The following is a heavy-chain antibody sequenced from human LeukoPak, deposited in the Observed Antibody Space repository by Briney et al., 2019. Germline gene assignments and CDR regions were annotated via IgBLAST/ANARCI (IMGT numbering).Heavy chain of an antibody. J-gene: IGHJ4*02. Sequence: ASVKVPCKASGYTFTSYYIHWVRQAPGHGLEWMGIINPSGGSTSYAQKFQGRVTMTTDTSTSTVYMELSSLRSEDTAVYYCGRATQTLYYFLYWGQGTLVTVSS. V-gene: IGHV1-46*03. CDR1: GYTFTSYY. D-gene: IGHD2/OR15-2a*01. CDR3: GRATQTLYYFLY. CDR2: INPSGGST.